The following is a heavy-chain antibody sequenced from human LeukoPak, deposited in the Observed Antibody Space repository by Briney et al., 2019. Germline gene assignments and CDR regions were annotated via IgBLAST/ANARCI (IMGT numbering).Heavy chain of an antibody. V-gene: IGHV3-33*05. J-gene: IGHJ6*03. CDR2: ISYDGSNK. Sequence: GGSLRLSCAASGFTFSSYGMHWVRQAPGKGLEWVAVISYDGSNKYYADSVKGRFTISRDNSKNTLYLQMNSLRAEDTAVYYCAKDREGGSGSFFSNYYSYYMAVWDKGTTVT. CDR3: AKDREGGSGSFFSNYYSYYMAV. CDR1: GFTFSSYG. D-gene: IGHD3-10*01.